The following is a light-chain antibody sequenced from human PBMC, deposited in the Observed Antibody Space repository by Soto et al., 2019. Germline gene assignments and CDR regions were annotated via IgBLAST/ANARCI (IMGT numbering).Light chain of an antibody. CDR2: GAS. CDR3: QQYNNWPPRT. CDR1: QSISNS. V-gene: IGKV3-15*01. Sequence: EIVMTQSPASLSVSPGETATLSCRASQSISNSLDWYQQKPGQAPSLLIYGASTRATGIPARFSGSGSGTEFSLTIRSLQSEHSALYYCQQYNNWPPRTFGQGTKLEIK. J-gene: IGKJ2*01.